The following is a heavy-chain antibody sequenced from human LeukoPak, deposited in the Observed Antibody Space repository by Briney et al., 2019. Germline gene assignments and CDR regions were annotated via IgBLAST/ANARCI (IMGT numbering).Heavy chain of an antibody. Sequence: SVKVSCKASGGTFSSYTISWVRQAPGQGLEWMGRIIPILGIANYAQKFQGRVTITADKSTSTAYMELSSLRSEDTAVYYCARDPAGAAGETLFDYWGQGTQVTVSS. CDR1: GGTFSSYT. J-gene: IGHJ4*02. CDR2: IIPILGIA. D-gene: IGHD1-26*01. CDR3: ARDPAGAAGETLFDY. V-gene: IGHV1-69*04.